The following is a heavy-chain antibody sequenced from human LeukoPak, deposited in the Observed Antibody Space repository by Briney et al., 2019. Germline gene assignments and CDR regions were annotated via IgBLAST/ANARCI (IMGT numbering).Heavy chain of an antibody. Sequence: SETLSLTCAVYGGSFSGYYWSWIRQPPGKGLEWIGEINHSGSTNYNPSLTSRVTISVDTSKNQFSLKLSSVPAADTAVYYCARSLRGYYYYYYMDVWGKGTTVTVSS. CDR2: INHSGST. J-gene: IGHJ6*03. CDR1: GGSFSGYY. D-gene: IGHD3-3*01. V-gene: IGHV4-34*01. CDR3: ARSLRGYYYYYYMDV.